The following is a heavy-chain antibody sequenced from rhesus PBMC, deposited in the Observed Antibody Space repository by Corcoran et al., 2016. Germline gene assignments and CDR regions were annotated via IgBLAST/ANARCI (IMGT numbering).Heavy chain of an antibody. CDR3: ARDLWRLGGFFDY. D-gene: IGHD6-31*01. CDR2: INPSNGNT. CDR1: GYTFTSYY. V-gene: IGHV1-200*01. Sequence: QVQLVQSGAEVKKPGTSVKLSCKASGYTFTSYYINWVRQAPGHVLAWMGWINPSNGNTGYAQKFQGRVTMTRHTSTSTAYMELNSLRSEDTAVYYCARDLWRLGGFFDYWGQGVLVTVSS. J-gene: IGHJ4*01.